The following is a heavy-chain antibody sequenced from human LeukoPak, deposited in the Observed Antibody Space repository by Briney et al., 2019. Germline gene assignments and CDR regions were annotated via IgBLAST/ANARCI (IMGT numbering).Heavy chain of an antibody. Sequence: GGSLRLSCAASGFTFSSYSMNWVRQAPGKGLEWVSAISGSGGSTYYADSVKGRFTISRDNSKNTLYLQMNSLRAEDTAVYYCATLVEMATMVGDYWGQGTLVTVSS. V-gene: IGHV3-23*01. CDR3: ATLVEMATMVGDY. J-gene: IGHJ4*02. D-gene: IGHD5-24*01. CDR1: GFTFSSYS. CDR2: ISGSGGST.